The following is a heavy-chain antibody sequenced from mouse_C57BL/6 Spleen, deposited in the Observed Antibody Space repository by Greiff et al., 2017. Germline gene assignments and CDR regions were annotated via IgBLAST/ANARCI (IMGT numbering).Heavy chain of an antibody. CDR3: GRQLPYYYAMDY. D-gene: IGHD2-1*01. Sequence: VQLQQPGAELVRPGSSVKLSCKASGYTFTSYWMDWVKQRPGQGLEWIGNIYPSDSETHYNQKFKDKDTLTVDKSSSTAYMQLSSLTSEDSAVYYCGRQLPYYYAMDYWGQGTSVTVSS. CDR1: GYTFTSYW. V-gene: IGHV1-61*01. J-gene: IGHJ4*01. CDR2: IYPSDSET.